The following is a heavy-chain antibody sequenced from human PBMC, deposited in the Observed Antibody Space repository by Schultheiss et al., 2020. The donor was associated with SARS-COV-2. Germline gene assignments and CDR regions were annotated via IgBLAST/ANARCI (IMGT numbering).Heavy chain of an antibody. CDR1: GGSISSYY. CDR2: INHSGST. J-gene: IGHJ4*02. CDR3: ARGSTILKY. V-gene: IGHV4-34*01. Sequence: SQTLSLTCTVSGGSISSYYWSWIRQPAGKGLEWIGEINHSGSTNYNPSLKSRVTISVDTSKNQFSLKLSSVTAADTAVYYCARGSTILKYWGQGTLVTVSS. D-gene: IGHD3-3*01.